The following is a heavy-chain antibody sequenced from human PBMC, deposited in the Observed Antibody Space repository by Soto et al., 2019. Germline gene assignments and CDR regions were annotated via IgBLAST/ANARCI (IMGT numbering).Heavy chain of an antibody. J-gene: IGHJ4*01. D-gene: IGHD4-17*01. CDR3: APTRYDYGDDAVGY. Sequence: EVQLLEYGGGLVQRGESLRLSCVASGFTFNKYAMTWVRQAPGKGLEWVSSISGSSSTTYYADSVKGRFTISRDNSKNTVYLHMNTLSTEDTAVYYCAPTRYDYGDDAVGYWVQGPLVTVSS. CDR2: ISGSSSTT. CDR1: GFTFNKYA. V-gene: IGHV3-23*01.